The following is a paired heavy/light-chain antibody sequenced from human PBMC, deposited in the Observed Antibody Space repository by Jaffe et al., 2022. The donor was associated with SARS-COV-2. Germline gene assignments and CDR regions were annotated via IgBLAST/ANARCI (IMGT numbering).Heavy chain of an antibody. J-gene: IGHJ6*03. CDR1: GASVTNSY. V-gene: IGHV4-59*02. D-gene: IGHD2-2*01. CDR2: IHYIGRT. CDR3: AREWGPVAAAREQTSSYYYMDV. Sequence: QVQLHESGPGLVRPSETLSLTCTVSGASVTNSYWTWIRQPPGEGLEWIGFIHYIGRTNYNPSLKSRLTMSLDTSKNQFSLKLNSVTAADTAVYYCAREWGPVAAAREQTSSYYYMDVWGRGTTVTV.
Light chain of an antibody. Sequence: DIQLTQSPSSLSASVGDRVIITCRASQSISRYLNWYQKKPGEAPKFLIYAASTLQNEVPPRFSGSGSGTDFTLTISSLQPEDFATYYCQQSYNAPKTFGQGTKVEVK. CDR3: QQSYNAPKT. J-gene: IGKJ1*01. V-gene: IGKV1-39*01. CDR1: QSISRY. CDR2: AAS.